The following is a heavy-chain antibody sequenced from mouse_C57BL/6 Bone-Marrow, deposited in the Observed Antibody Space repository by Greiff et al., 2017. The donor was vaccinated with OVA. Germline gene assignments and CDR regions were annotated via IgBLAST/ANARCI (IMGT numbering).Heavy chain of an antibody. D-gene: IGHD2-4*01. CDR1: GFTFSSYA. CDR3: ARVFYDYHWYFDV. J-gene: IGHJ1*03. V-gene: IGHV5-4*03. CDR2: ISDGGSYT. Sequence: EVKLMESGGGLVKPGGSLKLSCAASGFTFSSYAMSWVRQTPEKRLEWVATISDGGSYTYYPDNVKGRFTISRDNAKNNLYLQMSHLKSEDTAMYYCARVFYDYHWYFDVWGTGTTVTVSS.